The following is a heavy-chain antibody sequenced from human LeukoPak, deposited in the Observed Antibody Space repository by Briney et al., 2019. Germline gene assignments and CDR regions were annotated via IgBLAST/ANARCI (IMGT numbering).Heavy chain of an antibody. Sequence: GGSLRLSCAASGFTFTSYAMNWVRQAPGKGLEWVSRVSDATAGTYYADSVKGRFTISRDNSKNTLYLQMNSLRAEDTAVYYCARASGLRSFTLISWGLGTLVTVSS. J-gene: IGHJ5*02. CDR1: GFTFTSYA. CDR2: VSDATAGT. D-gene: IGHD3-3*01. CDR3: ARASGLRSFTLIS. V-gene: IGHV3-23*01.